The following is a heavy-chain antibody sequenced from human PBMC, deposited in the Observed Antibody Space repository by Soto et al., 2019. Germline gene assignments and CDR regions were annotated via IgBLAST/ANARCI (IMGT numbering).Heavy chain of an antibody. CDR3: VRHRSNTGYSSGWDYRGNFDF. J-gene: IGHJ4*02. V-gene: IGHV4-39*01. CDR2: INYSGFT. Sequence: QLQLQESGPGLVKPSETLSLTCTVSGVSITTSGYYWAWIRQPPGKGLEWIASINYSGFTYYNPSLRSRVTTSIDTPKNQFSLRLSSVTAADTAVYYCVRHRSNTGYSSGWDYRGNFDFWGQGALVTVSP. D-gene: IGHD6-19*01. CDR1: GVSITTSGYY.